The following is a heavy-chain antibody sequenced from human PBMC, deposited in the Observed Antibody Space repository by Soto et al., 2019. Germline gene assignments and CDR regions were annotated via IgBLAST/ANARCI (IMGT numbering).Heavy chain of an antibody. CDR1: GFTFSSYA. D-gene: IGHD3-22*01. J-gene: IGHJ4*02. CDR2: ISGSGGST. Sequence: GGSLRLSCAASGFTFSSYAMSWVRQAPGKRLEWVSAISGSGGSTYYADSVKGRFTISRDNSKNTLYLQMNSLRAEDTAVYYCAKGKDGRIVVVPLDYWGQGTLVTVSS. CDR3: AKGKDGRIVVVPLDY. V-gene: IGHV3-23*01.